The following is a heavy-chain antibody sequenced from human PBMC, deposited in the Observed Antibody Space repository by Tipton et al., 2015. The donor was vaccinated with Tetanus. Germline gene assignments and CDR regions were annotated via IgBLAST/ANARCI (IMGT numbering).Heavy chain of an antibody. CDR2: IYYSGST. CDR3: ARVKVSVYGTQVDYFLDS. Sequence: TLSLTCTVSGGSISSYYWSWIRQPPGKGLEWIGYIYYSGSTNYNPSLKSRVTISVDTSKNQFSLRLSSVTAADTAVYHCARVKVSVYGTQVDYFLDSWGQGTLVTVSS. J-gene: IGHJ4*02. V-gene: IGHV4-59*01. D-gene: IGHD2/OR15-2a*01. CDR1: GGSISSYY.